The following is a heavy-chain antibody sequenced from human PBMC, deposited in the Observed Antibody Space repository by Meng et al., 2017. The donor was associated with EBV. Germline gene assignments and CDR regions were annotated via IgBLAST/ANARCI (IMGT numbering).Heavy chain of an antibody. V-gene: IGHV1-69*01. Sequence: QVQLVPLGAVVEQPGSSGKVSCKTSGGSLRSFAISWVRQAPGQGLEWMGGIIPLFHTTNYAQKFQGRLHIIADESSATTYMELSSLRSEDTAIYYCASAEHYGDYVFEYWGQGTLVTVSS. CDR1: GGSLRSFA. J-gene: IGHJ4*02. CDR3: ASAEHYGDYVFEY. CDR2: IIPLFHTT. D-gene: IGHD4-17*01.